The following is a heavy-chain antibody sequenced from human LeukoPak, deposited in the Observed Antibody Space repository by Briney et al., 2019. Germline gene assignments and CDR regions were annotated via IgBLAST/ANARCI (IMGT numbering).Heavy chain of an antibody. CDR3: AGDGTVTTSYFDY. V-gene: IGHV3-21*01. CDR1: GFTFSSYS. J-gene: IGHJ4*02. D-gene: IGHD4-17*01. Sequence: GGSLRLSCAASGFTFSSYSMNWVRQDPGKGLEWVSSISSSSSYIYYADSVKGRFTISRDNAKNSLYLQMNSLRADDTAVYYCAGDGTVTTSYFDYWGQGTLVTVSS. CDR2: ISSSSSYI.